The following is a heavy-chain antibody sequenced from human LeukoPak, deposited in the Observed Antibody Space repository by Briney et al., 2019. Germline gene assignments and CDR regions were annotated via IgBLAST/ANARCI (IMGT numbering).Heavy chain of an antibody. J-gene: IGHJ6*03. CDR1: GFAFSSYW. CDR3: ARDHLYSSGWAYYYYYYMDV. V-gene: IGHV3-7*01. CDR2: IKQDGSEK. Sequence: GGSLRLSCAASGFAFSSYWMTWVRQAPGKGLEWVANIKQDGSEKYYVGSVKGRFTISRDNAKNSLSLQKNSLRAEDTAVYYCARDHLYSSGWAYYYYYYMDVWGKGTTVTVSS. D-gene: IGHD6-19*01.